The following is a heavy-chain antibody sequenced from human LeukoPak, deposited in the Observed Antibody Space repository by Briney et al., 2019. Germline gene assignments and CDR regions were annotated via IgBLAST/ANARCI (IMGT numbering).Heavy chain of an antibody. CDR1: GGTFSSYA. CDR2: IIPIFGTA. CDR3: ARSIAATGQSYYYYYMDV. Sequence: SVKVSCKASGGTFSSYAISWVRQAPGQGLEWMGGIIPIFGTANYAQKFQGRVTITTDESTSTAYMELSSLRSEDTAVYYCARSIAATGQSYYYYYMDVWGKGTTVTVSS. J-gene: IGHJ6*03. D-gene: IGHD6-13*01. V-gene: IGHV1-69*05.